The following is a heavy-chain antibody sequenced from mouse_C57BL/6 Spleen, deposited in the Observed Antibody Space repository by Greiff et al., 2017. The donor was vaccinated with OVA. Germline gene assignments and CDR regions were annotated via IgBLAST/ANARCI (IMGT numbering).Heavy chain of an antibody. J-gene: IGHJ3*01. CDR2: IYPRSGNT. Sequence: VQRVESGAELARPGASVKLSCKASGSNFTSYGLSWVKQRTGQGLEWIGEIYPRSGNTYYNEKFKGKATLTADKSSSTAYMELRSLTSEDSAVYFCAREGDGRFAYWGQGILVTVSA. CDR3: AREGDGRFAY. CDR1: GSNFTSYG. V-gene: IGHV1-81*01. D-gene: IGHD3-1*01.